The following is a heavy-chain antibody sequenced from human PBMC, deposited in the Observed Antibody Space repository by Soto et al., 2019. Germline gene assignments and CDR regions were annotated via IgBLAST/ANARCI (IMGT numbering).Heavy chain of an antibody. J-gene: IGHJ4*02. CDR2: INAGNGNT. V-gene: IGHV1-3*05. CDR1: GYTFTSYG. CDR3: ARGLGGARTYFDY. D-gene: IGHD3-10*01. Sequence: QVPLVQSGAEEKKPGASVKVSCKASGYTFTSYGMHWVRQAPGQRLEWMGWINAGNGNTKYSQKFQGRVTITRDTSASTAYMELRSLRSEDTAVYYCARGLGGARTYFDYWGQGTLVTVSS.